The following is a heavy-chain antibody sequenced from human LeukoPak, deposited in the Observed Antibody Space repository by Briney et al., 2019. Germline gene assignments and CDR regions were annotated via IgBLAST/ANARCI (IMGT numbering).Heavy chain of an antibody. CDR3: ASITMIVGAFDI. Sequence: ASVKVSCKASGYTFTNYGISWVRQAPGQGLEWMGWISAFNGNTNYAQKLQGRVTMTTDTSTSTAYMELRSLRSDDTAVYYCASITMIVGAFDIWGQGTMVTVSS. J-gene: IGHJ3*02. V-gene: IGHV1-18*01. D-gene: IGHD3-22*01. CDR1: GYTFTNYG. CDR2: ISAFNGNT.